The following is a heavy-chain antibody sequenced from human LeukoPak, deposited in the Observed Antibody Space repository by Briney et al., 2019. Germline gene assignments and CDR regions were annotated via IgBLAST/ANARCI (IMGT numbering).Heavy chain of an antibody. CDR3: IAHFPYFYGFDV. D-gene: IGHD3-3*02. J-gene: IGHJ6*04. V-gene: IGHV3-15*01. Sequence: GGSLRLSCVISGFTIGTAWMSWVRQAPGRGLEWLGHIKSEGEGATTDYAAPAKGRFAISRDDSKNMIYLQMSSLKIDDTAIYYCIAHFPYFYGFDVWGKGTTVTVSS. CDR1: GFTIGTAW. CDR2: IKSEGEGATT.